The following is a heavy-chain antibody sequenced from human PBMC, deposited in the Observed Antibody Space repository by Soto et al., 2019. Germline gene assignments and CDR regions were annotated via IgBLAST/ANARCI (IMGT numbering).Heavy chain of an antibody. V-gene: IGHV3-23*01. D-gene: IGHD3-22*01. Sequence: PGGSLRLSCAASGFTFSSYVMSCVRQAPGKGLEWVSAISGSGGITYYADSVKGRFTISRDNAKNTLYLQMNSLRAEDTAVYYCAKEKWLFLSPHAKLFGPWGQGTMVTVSS. CDR2: ISGSGGIT. CDR3: AKEKWLFLSPHAKLFGP. J-gene: IGHJ5*02. CDR1: GFTFSSYV.